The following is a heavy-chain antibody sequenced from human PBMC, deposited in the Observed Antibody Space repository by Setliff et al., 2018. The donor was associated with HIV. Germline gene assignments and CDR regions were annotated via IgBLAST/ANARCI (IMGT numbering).Heavy chain of an antibody. CDR1: GGTFSSYA. V-gene: IGHV1-69*05. CDR2: IIPIFGTS. Sequence: SVKVSCKASGGTFSSYAISWVRQAPGQGLEWMGGIIPIFGTSNHAQKFQGRVTMTRDTSTSTVYMELSSLRSEDTAVYYCARVPEWELPPLDVWGKGTTVTVSS. CDR3: ARVPEWELPPLDV. D-gene: IGHD1-26*01. J-gene: IGHJ6*04.